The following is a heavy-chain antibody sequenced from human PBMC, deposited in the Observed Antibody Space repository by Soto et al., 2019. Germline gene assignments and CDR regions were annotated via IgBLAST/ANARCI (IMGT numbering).Heavy chain of an antibody. CDR2: INAVNGNT. D-gene: IGHD6-6*01. CDR3: ARSIAARPPYFDY. J-gene: IGHJ4*02. Sequence: QVQLVQSGAEVKKPGASVKVSCKASGYTFTSYAMHWVRQAPGQRLEWMGWINAVNGNTKYSQKFQGRDTITRDTAASTAYMELSSLGSEDTAVYYCARSIAARPPYFDYWGQGTLVTVSS. V-gene: IGHV1-3*01. CDR1: GYTFTSYA.